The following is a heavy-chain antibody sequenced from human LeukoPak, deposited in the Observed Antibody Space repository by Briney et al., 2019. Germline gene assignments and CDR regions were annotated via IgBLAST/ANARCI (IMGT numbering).Heavy chain of an antibody. J-gene: IGHJ4*02. Sequence: PGGSLRLSCAASGFIFSSYGMHWVRQAPGKGLEWVAVTWYDGSNKYYADAVKGRFTISRDNSKNTLYLQMNSLRAEDTAVYFCARDYGDYSGKDYWGQGTLVTVSS. CDR3: ARDYGDYSGKDY. D-gene: IGHD4-17*01. CDR1: GFIFSSYG. V-gene: IGHV3-33*01. CDR2: TWYDGSNK.